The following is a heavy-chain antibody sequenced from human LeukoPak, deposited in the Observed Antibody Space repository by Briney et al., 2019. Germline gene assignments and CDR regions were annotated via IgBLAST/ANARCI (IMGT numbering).Heavy chain of an antibody. Sequence: GGSLRLSCAASGFTVSSNYISWVRQAPGKGLEWVSVIYSGGSTYYADSVKGRFTISRVNSKNTLYLQMNSLRAEDTAVYYCARDDIVVVPAAREPHYYYGMDVWGQGTTVTVSS. V-gene: IGHV3-66*01. D-gene: IGHD2-2*01. CDR3: ARDDIVVVPAAREPHYYYGMDV. CDR2: IYSGGST. J-gene: IGHJ6*02. CDR1: GFTVSSNY.